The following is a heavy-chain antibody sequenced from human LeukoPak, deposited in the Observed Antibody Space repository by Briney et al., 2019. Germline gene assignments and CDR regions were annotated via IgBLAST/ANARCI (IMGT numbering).Heavy chain of an antibody. Sequence: PSQTLSLTCTVSGGCISSGGYFWSWIRQHPGKGLEWIGYISYSGSTYYNPSLKSRVTISVDTSKNQFPLKLSSVSAADTAVYYCASAPYSSSSVDYWGQGTLVTVSS. J-gene: IGHJ4*02. V-gene: IGHV4-31*03. D-gene: IGHD6-6*01. CDR2: ISYSGST. CDR3: ASAPYSSSSVDY. CDR1: GGCISSGGYF.